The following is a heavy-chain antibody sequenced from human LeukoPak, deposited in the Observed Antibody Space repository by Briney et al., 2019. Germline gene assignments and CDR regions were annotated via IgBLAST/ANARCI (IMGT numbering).Heavy chain of an antibody. D-gene: IGHD6-19*01. V-gene: IGHV3-21*01. J-gene: IGHJ4*02. CDR1: GFTFTTYS. CDR3: ARDRTVAGLPFDY. Sequence: GGSLRLSCEASGFTFTTYSMTWVRQAPGKGLEWVSIISSGSSYIHYADSVKGRFTISRDNAKNSLYLQMNSLRAEDTAVYYCARDRTVAGLPFDYWGQGTLVTVSS. CDR2: ISSGSSYI.